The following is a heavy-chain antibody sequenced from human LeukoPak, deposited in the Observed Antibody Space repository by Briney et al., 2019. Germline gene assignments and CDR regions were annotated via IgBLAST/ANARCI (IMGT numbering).Heavy chain of an antibody. CDR2: ISASPATT. CDR3: AKSSWDDADDYFDF. J-gene: IGHJ4*02. Sequence: GGSLRLSCAASGFTFTTYAMYWVRQAPGKGLEWVSTISASPATTRYADSVKGRFTISRDNSKNTLYLQMNSLRAEDTAVYYCAKSSWDDADDYFDFWGQGTLVTVSS. D-gene: IGHD1-1*01. CDR1: GFTFTTYA. V-gene: IGHV3-23*01.